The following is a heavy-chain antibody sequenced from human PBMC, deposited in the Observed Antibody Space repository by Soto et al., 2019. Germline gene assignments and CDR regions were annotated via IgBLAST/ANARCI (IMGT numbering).Heavy chain of an antibody. D-gene: IGHD6-19*01. J-gene: IGHJ4*02. CDR3: AHRRAVAGTALFDY. CDR2: IYWDDDK. V-gene: IGHV2-5*02. CDR1: GFSLSTSGVG. Sequence: QITLKESGPTLVKPTQTLTLTCTFSGFSLSTSGVGVGWIRQPPGEALEWLALIYWDDDKRFSPSLKSRLTINKDTSKDQVVLTMTNMDPVDTATYYCAHRRAVAGTALFDYWGQGTLVTVSS.